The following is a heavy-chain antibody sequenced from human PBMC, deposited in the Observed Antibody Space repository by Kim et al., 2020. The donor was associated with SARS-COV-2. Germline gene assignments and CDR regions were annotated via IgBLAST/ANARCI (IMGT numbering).Heavy chain of an antibody. V-gene: IGHV4-59*08. CDR1: GCSISSYY. Sequence: SETLSLTCTVSGCSISSYYWSWIRQPPGKGLEWIGYIYYSGSTNYNPSLKSRVTISVDTSKNQFSLKLSSVTAADTAVYYCARRGLGYCSGGRCCSGLDVWGQGTTVTVSS. CDR3: ARRGLGYCSGGRCCSGLDV. CDR2: IYYSGST. J-gene: IGHJ6*02. D-gene: IGHD2-15*01.